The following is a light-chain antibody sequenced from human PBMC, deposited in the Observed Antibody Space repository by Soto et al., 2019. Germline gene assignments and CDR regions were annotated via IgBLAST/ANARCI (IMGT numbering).Light chain of an antibody. CDR2: GAS. CDR3: QQYGDWPPET. CDR1: QSVSSN. Sequence: EVVLTQSPATLSVSTGDRDTLSCRASQSVSSNLAWYQQKPGQAPRLLIYGASTRATGVPARFSGSGSATEFTLSISSLQSEDVAVYYCQQYGDWPPETFGQGTKLEI. J-gene: IGKJ2*01. V-gene: IGKV3-15*01.